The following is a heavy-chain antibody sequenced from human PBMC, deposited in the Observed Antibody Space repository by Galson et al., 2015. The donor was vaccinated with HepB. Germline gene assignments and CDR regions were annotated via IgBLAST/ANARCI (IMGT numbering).Heavy chain of an antibody. CDR3: ARGPYYYGSGNNYYDYYMDV. CDR1: GYTFTSYY. V-gene: IGHV1-46*01. Sequence: SVKVSCKASGYTFTSYYMHWVRQAPGRGLEWMGIINPSGGSTSYAQTFQGRVTMTRDTSTSTVYMELSSLRSEDTAVYYCARGPYYYGSGNNYYDYYMDVWGKGTTVTVSS. J-gene: IGHJ6*03. D-gene: IGHD3-10*01. CDR2: INPSGGST.